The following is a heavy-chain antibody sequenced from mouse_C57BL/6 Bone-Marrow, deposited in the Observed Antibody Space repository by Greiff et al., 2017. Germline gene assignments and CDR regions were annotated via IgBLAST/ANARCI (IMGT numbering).Heavy chain of an antibody. V-gene: IGHV1-55*01. CDR1: GYTFPRYW. Sequence: QVQLQQPGAELVKPGASVKMSCKASGYTFPRYWITWVKQRPGQGLEWIGEIYPGSGSTNYNEKFKSKAPLTVDTASSTAYMQLSSLTSEDSAVKYCARRVFAYWGQGTLVTVSA. J-gene: IGHJ3*01. CDR3: ARRVFAY. CDR2: IYPGSGST.